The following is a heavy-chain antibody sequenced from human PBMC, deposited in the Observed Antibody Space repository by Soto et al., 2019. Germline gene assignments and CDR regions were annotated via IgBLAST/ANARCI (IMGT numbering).Heavy chain of an antibody. CDR1: GFGFSTFG. Sequence: PGGSLRLSCAASGFGFSTFGMHWVRQAPGKGLEWVAVISYDGSDEYYADSVKGRFTISRDNSKNTLYLQMNSLTTEDTAVYYCAKDRVRGIIYYFDYWGQGTLVTVSS. V-gene: IGHV3-30*18. J-gene: IGHJ4*02. CDR3: AKDRVRGIIYYFDY. CDR2: ISYDGSDE. D-gene: IGHD3-10*01.